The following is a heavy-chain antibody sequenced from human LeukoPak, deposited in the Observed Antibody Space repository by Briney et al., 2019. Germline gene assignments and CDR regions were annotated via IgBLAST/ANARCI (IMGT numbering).Heavy chain of an antibody. CDR2: ISYDGSNK. D-gene: IGHD3-9*01. V-gene: IGHV3-30-3*01. Sequence: GGSLRLSCAASGFTFSSYAMHWVRQAPGKGLEWVAVISYDGSNKYYADSVKGRFTISRDNSKNTLYLQMNSLRAEDTAVYYCARDRGGILTGYPDYWGQGTLVTVSS. J-gene: IGHJ4*02. CDR3: ARDRGGILTGYPDY. CDR1: GFTFSSYA.